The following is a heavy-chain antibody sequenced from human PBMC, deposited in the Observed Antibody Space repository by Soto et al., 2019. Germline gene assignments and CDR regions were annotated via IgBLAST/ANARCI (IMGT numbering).Heavy chain of an antibody. J-gene: IGHJ4*02. D-gene: IGHD3-10*01. CDR3: ARLGITMVRGVITDIDY. V-gene: IGHV1-69*02. CDR2: SIPILGIA. Sequence: QVQLVQSGAAVKKPGSSVKVSCKASEGSFSSYTISWVRQAPGQGLEWMGRSIPILGIANYAQKFQGRVTITADKSTSTAYMELSSLRSEDTAVYYCARLGITMVRGVITDIDYWGQGTLVTVSS. CDR1: EGSFSSYT.